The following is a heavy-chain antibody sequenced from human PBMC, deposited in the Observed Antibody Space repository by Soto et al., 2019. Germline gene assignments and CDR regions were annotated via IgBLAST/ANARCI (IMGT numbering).Heavy chain of an antibody. CDR1: GYTFTNYG. CDR2: ISADNGKT. J-gene: IGHJ6*02. D-gene: IGHD6-19*01. Sequence: QVQLVQSGAEVKKPGASVKVSCKASGYTFTNYGVAWVRQTPGQGLEWMGWISADNGKTNFAQKLQGRVSMTTDTPTSTAYMELTSLRSDDTAVYFCARRGSGWPNDAIDVWGQATTVTVSS. CDR3: ARRGSGWPNDAIDV. V-gene: IGHV1-18*01.